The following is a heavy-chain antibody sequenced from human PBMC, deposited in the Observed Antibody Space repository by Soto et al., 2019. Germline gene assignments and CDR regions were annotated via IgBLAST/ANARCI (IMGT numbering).Heavy chain of an antibody. CDR1: GGSISSSSYY. V-gene: IGHV4-39*02. D-gene: IGHD3-9*01. CDR2: IYYSGST. J-gene: IGHJ6*02. CDR3: AREPSDILTGYYTYGMDV. Sequence: PSETLSLTCTVSGGSISSSSYYWGWIRQPPGKGLEWIGSIYYSGSTYYNPSLKSRVTISVDTSKNQFSLKLSSVTAADTAMYYCAREPSDILTGYYTYGMDVWGQGTTVTVSS.